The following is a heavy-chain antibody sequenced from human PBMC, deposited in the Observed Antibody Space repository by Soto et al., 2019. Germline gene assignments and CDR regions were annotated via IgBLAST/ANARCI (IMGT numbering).Heavy chain of an antibody. CDR3: VKDESINWYSGHFRH. Sequence: GGSLRLSCAASGFTFDDYAMHWVRQVPGKGLEWVSGINWNSGSIGYGDSVKGRFAISRDNAKNSLHLQMSSLSAEDTAFYYCVKDESINWYSGHFRHWGQGTLVTVSS. D-gene: IGHD6-13*01. CDR2: INWNSGSI. J-gene: IGHJ1*01. V-gene: IGHV3-9*01. CDR1: GFTFDDYA.